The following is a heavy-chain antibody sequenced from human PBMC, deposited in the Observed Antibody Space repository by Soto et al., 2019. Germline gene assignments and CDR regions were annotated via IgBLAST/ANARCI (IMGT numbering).Heavy chain of an antibody. CDR3: TRDQSGTPDI. J-gene: IGHJ3*02. Sequence: SETLSLTCTVSGDSISNYYWTWIRQSAGKGPEWIGRMSATGGAAYNPSLKSRLTLSRDTSKNELSLSLKFVTAADTAVYFCTRDQSGTPDIWGQGTMVTVSS. CDR1: GDSISNYY. CDR2: MSATGGA. D-gene: IGHD1-26*01. V-gene: IGHV4-4*07.